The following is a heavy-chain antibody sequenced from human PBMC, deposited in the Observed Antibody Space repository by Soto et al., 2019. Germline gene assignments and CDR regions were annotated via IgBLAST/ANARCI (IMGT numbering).Heavy chain of an antibody. D-gene: IGHD3-3*01. CDR2: IWYDGSNK. V-gene: IGHV3-33*01. CDR3: ARTLRFLEWLFLD. CDR1: GFTFSSYG. J-gene: IGHJ4*02. Sequence: QVQLVESGGGVVQPGRSLRLSCAASGFTFSSYGMHWVRQAPGKGLEWVAVIWYDGSNKYYADSVKGRFTISRDNSKNTLYLQMNSLRAEDTAVYYCARTLRFLEWLFLDWGQGTLVTVSS.